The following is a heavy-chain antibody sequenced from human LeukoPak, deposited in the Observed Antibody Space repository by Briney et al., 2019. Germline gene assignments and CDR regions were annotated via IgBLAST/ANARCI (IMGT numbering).Heavy chain of an antibody. CDR1: GGTFSSYA. V-gene: IGHV1-69*01. J-gene: IGHJ4*02. CDR2: IIPIFGTA. CDR3: ARASYGSGSYQSNPTPEDY. D-gene: IGHD3-10*01. Sequence: GASVKVSCKASGGTFSSYAISWVRQAPGQGLEWMGGIIPIFGTAKYAQKFQGRVTITADESTSTAYMELSSLRSEDTAAYYCARASYGSGSYQSNPTPEDYWGQGTLVTVSS.